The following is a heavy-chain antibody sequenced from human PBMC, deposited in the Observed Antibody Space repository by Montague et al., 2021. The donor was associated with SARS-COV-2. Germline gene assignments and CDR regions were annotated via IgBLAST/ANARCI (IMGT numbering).Heavy chain of an antibody. V-gene: IGHV4-39*01. CDR2: ISYTGIT. CDR3: ARHAPAFRAAVITWFDP. J-gene: IGHJ5*02. CDR1: GGSITTSNDY. D-gene: IGHD6-13*01. Sequence: SETPSLTCSVSGGSITTSNDYWGWVRQPPGTGLEWIGAISYTGITYYNPSLKSRVTISEDISKNQFSLKLSSVTAADTAVYYCARHAPAFRAAVITWFDPWGQGTLVAVSS.